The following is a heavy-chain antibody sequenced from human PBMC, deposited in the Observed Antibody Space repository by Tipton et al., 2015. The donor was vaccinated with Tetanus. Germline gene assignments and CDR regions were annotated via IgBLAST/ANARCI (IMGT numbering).Heavy chain of an antibody. CDR1: GFTFSTHG. D-gene: IGHD2-15*01. CDR3: AREADCSGGSCFSGDFDN. Sequence: SLRLSCAASGFTFSTHGMHWVRQAPGKGLEWLAVSWYDGTDKYYADSVKGRFTISRDNSKNTLYLQMNSLRAEDTAVYYCAREADCSGGSCFSGDFDNWGQGTQVTVSS. J-gene: IGHJ4*02. V-gene: IGHV3-33*01. CDR2: SWYDGTDK.